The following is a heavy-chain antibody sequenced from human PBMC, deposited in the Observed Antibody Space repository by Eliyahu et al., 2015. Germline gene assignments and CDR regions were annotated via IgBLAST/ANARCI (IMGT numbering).Heavy chain of an antibody. CDR2: ISSSSSYI. V-gene: IGHV3-21*01. J-gene: IGHJ4*02. CDR1: GFTFSSYS. CDR3: ARDTYYYDSSGYYPYYFDY. Sequence: EVQLVESGGGLVKPGGSLRLSCAASGFTFSSYSMNWVRQAPGKGLEWVSSISSSSSYIYYADSVKGRFTISRDNAKNSLYLQMNSLRVEDTAVYYCARDTYYYDSSGYYPYYFDYWGQGTLVTVSS. D-gene: IGHD3-22*01.